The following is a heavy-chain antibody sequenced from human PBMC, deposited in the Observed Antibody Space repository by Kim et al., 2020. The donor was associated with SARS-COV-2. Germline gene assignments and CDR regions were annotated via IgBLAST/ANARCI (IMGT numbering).Heavy chain of an antibody. Sequence: GGSLRLSCAASGFTFSSYGMHWVRQAPGKGLEWVAVISYDGSNKYYADSVKGRFTISRDNSKNTLYLQMNSLRAEDTAVYYCAKDAADGYLYADDAFDIWGQGTMVTVSS. CDR3: AKDAADGYLYADDAFDI. J-gene: IGHJ3*02. CDR1: GFTFSSYG. CDR2: ISYDGSNK. D-gene: IGHD3-16*01. V-gene: IGHV3-30*18.